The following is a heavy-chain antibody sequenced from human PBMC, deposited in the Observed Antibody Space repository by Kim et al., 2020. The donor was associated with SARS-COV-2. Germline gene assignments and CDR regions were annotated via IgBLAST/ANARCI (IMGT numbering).Heavy chain of an antibody. CDR2: IYYSGST. CDR1: GGSISSYY. D-gene: IGHD1-26*01. J-gene: IGHJ3*02. V-gene: IGHV4-59*01. Sequence: SETLSLTCTVSGGSISSYYWSWIRQPPGKGLEWIGYIYYSGSTNYNPSLKSRVTISVDTSKNQFSLKLSSVTAADTAVYYCARDLRWELRSDAFDIWGQGTMVTVSS. CDR3: ARDLRWELRSDAFDI.